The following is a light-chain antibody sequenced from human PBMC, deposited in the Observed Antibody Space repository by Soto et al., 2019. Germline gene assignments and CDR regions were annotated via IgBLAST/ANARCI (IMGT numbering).Light chain of an antibody. CDR3: QQYKKWPRT. CDR1: QSVSST. CDR2: GAS. V-gene: IGKV3-15*01. J-gene: IGKJ1*01. Sequence: LVLTKSPGTLSLSPGARGGLSCRASQSVSSTLAWYQQKPGQAPRLLIYGASTRATGIPARFSGSGSGTEFTLTISSLQSEDFAVYYCQQYKKWPRTFGHGTKVDI.